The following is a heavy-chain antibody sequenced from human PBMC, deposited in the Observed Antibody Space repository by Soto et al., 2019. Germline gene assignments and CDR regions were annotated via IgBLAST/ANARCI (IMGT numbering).Heavy chain of an antibody. CDR3: ARDNEGLSGPLDF. V-gene: IGHV1-46*01. Sequence: GASVKVSCKASGHTFTSYYMHWVRQAPGQGLEWMGIINPSGGSTNYAQKFQGRVTMTRDTSTSTVYMELSSLRSEDTAVYFCARDNEGLSGPLDFWGQGTLVTVSS. D-gene: IGHD1-26*01. J-gene: IGHJ4*02. CDR1: GHTFTSYY. CDR2: INPSGGST.